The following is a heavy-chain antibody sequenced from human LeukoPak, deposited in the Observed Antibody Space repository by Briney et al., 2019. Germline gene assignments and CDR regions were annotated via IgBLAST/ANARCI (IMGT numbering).Heavy chain of an antibody. Sequence: GASLKISCKGSGYSFTSYWIGWVRQLPGKGLEWMGIIYPGDSDTRYSPSFQGQVTISADKSISTAYLQWSSLKASDTALYYCARHSFGNWNDGSFDYWGQGTLVTVSS. CDR2: IYPGDSDT. V-gene: IGHV5-51*01. CDR3: ARHSFGNWNDGSFDY. D-gene: IGHD1-1*01. CDR1: GYSFTSYW. J-gene: IGHJ4*02.